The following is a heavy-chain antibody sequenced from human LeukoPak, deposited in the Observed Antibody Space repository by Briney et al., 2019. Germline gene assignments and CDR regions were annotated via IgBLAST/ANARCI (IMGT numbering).Heavy chain of an antibody. CDR3: ARDQVVPAAINP. Sequence: KFQGRVTITRDTSASTAYMYLSSLRSEDTAVYYCARDQVVPAAINPWGQGTLVTVSS. V-gene: IGHV1-3*01. J-gene: IGHJ5*02. D-gene: IGHD2-2*02.